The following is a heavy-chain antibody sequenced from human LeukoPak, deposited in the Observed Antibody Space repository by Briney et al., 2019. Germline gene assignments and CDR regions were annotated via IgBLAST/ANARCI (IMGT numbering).Heavy chain of an antibody. V-gene: IGHV1-46*01. CDR2: INPSGGTT. D-gene: IGHD3-10*01. CDR1: GYTFPSHY. J-gene: IGHJ4*02. CDR3: AREPLRCSYDKCFVKFYFDY. Sequence: ASLKVSCKASGYTFPSHYLHWVRQAPGQGLEWMGMINPSGGTTTYARKFQGRVTMTRDTSTSTVYMELNSLTSEGTAVFYCAREPLRCSYDKCFVKFYFDYWGQGTLVTVSS.